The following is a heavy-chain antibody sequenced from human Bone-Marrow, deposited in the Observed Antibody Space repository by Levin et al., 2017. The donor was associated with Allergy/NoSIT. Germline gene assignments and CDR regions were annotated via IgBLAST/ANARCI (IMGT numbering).Heavy chain of an antibody. Sequence: GESLNISCEAAGYTFTDHYMHWVRQAPGQGLEWMGWVNCNSGDTHYAQKFQDRVTMTRDTSITTAYIEVSSLRFDDTALYFCARNDYGDYVQNFDYWGQGTLVTVSS. CDR1: GYTFTDHY. V-gene: IGHV1-2*02. J-gene: IGHJ4*02. CDR3: ARNDYGDYVQNFDY. D-gene: IGHD4-17*01. CDR2: VNCNSGDT.